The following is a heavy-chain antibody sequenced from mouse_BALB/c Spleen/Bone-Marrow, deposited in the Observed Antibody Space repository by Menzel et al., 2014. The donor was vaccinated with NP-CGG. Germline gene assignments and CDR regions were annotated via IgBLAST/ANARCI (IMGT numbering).Heavy chain of an antibody. CDR3: AHGSTYGYFDY. Sequence: EVQLVESGTELVKPGASVKLSCTASGFNVKDTYMHWVKQRPEQGLEWIGRIDPANGNTKYDPKFQGKATITADTSPNTADLQLSSLTSEDTAVYYCAHGSTYGYFDYWGQGTTLTVSS. CDR2: IDPANGNT. V-gene: IGHV14-3*02. CDR1: GFNVKDTY. D-gene: IGHD1-1*01. J-gene: IGHJ2*01.